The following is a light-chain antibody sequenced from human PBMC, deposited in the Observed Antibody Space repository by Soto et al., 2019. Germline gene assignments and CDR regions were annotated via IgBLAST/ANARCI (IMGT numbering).Light chain of an antibody. CDR2: EVT. Sequence: QSVLTQPASVSGSPGQSITISCTGTSSDVGGYNYVSWYQQLPGKAPKLMIYEVTKRPSGVSNRFSGSKSGNTASLTISGLQAEDEGDYYCSSYTSNTTPYVFGTRTKVTVL. J-gene: IGLJ1*01. V-gene: IGLV2-14*01. CDR3: SSYTSNTTPYV. CDR1: SSDVGGYNY.